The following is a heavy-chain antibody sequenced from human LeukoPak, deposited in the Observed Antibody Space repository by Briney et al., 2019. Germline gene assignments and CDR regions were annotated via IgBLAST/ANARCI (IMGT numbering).Heavy chain of an antibody. CDR3: ARLTWGVDY. CDR2: ISAYNGNT. V-gene: IGHV1-18*01. D-gene: IGHD7-27*01. Sequence: GTSVKVSCKASGYTFTSYGISWVRQAPGQGLEWMGWISAYNGNTNYAQKLQGRVTMTTDTSTSTAHMELRSLRSDDTAVYYCARLTWGVDYWGQGTLVTVSS. CDR1: GYTFTSYG. J-gene: IGHJ4*02.